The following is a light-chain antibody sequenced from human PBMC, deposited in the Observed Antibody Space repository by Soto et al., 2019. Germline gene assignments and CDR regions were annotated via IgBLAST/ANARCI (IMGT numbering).Light chain of an antibody. V-gene: IGLV2-14*01. CDR1: SSDVGGYNF. Sequence: QSALTQPASVSGSPGQSITISCTGTSSDVGGYNFVSWYQQRPGKAPQLMIYEVSDRPSGVSNRFSGSKSGNTASLTISGLQPEDEAAYYCSSYTSNNTPVFCGGNKLTVL. CDR2: EVS. CDR3: SSYTSNNTPV. J-gene: IGLJ2*01.